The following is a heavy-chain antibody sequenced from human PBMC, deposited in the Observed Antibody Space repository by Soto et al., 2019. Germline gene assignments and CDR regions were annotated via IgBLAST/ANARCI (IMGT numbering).Heavy chain of an antibody. D-gene: IGHD6-6*01. CDR3: AREFSNSPEAFDS. V-gene: IGHV4-61*01. CDR2: IYYTGST. J-gene: IGHJ4*02. Sequence: QVHLQESGPGQVKPSETLSLICTVSGGSVNSDNFYWSWIRQPPGRGLEWIGYIYYTGSTNYNPSLQSRVTISIDTSRNPFSLKLSSVTAADTAVDYCAREFSNSPEAFDSWGQGSLVTVSS. CDR1: GGSVNSDNFY.